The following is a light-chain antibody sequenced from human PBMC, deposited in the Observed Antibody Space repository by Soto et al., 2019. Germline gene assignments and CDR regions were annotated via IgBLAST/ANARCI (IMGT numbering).Light chain of an antibody. V-gene: IGKV3-15*01. CDR3: QQYNNWPPIYT. Sequence: EIVMTQSPATLSVSPGERATLSCRASQSVSSNLAWYQQKFGQAPRLLIYGASTRATGIPARFSGSGSGTEFTLTISTLQSDDFVIYYCQQYNNWPPIYTFGQGTKLEIK. CDR2: GAS. J-gene: IGKJ2*01. CDR1: QSVSSN.